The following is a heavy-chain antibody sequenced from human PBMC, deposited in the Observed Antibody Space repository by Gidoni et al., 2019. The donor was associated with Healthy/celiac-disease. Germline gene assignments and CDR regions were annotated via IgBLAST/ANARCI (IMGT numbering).Heavy chain of an antibody. J-gene: IGHJ4*02. CDR3: ARDRAGDDLDY. CDR2: TYYSSKWSN. CDR1: GGRVSSNSAA. D-gene: IGHD7-27*01. V-gene: IGHV6-1*01. Sequence: QVQMQQSGPGLGKPSQTLSLTCAISGGRVSSNSAAWHWSRQSPSRGLEWLGRTYYSSKWSNDYAVSVKSRITINPDTSKHQFSLQLNSVTPADTAVYYCARDRAGDDLDYWGQGTLVTVSS.